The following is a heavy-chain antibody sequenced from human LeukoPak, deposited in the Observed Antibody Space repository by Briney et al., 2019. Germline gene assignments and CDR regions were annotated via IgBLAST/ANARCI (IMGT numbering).Heavy chain of an antibody. CDR1: GGSISSYY. V-gene: IGHV4-59*08. J-gene: IGHJ6*02. CDR2: IYYSGST. D-gene: IGHD3-3*01. Sequence: PSETLSLTCGVSGGSISSYYWSWIRQPPGKGLEWIGYIYYSGSTNYNPSPKSRVTISVDTSKNQFSLKLSSVTAADTAVYYCARQRRSGYDFWSGYYLDVWGQGTTVTVSS. CDR3: ARQRRSGYDFWSGYYLDV.